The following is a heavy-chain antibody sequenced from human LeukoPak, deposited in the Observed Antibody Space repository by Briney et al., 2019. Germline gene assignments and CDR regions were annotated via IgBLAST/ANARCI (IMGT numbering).Heavy chain of an antibody. D-gene: IGHD3-3*01. CDR3: AKGGLRFLEWFPSYYMDV. CDR2: IRSDSSTI. V-gene: IGHV3-48*01. Sequence: GGPLRLSCAASGFTLSSYKMNWVRQAPGKGLEWVSYIRSDSSTIYYADSVKGRFTISRDNSKNTLYLQMNSLRAEDTAVYYCAKGGLRFLEWFPSYYMDVWGKGTTVTVSS. CDR1: GFTLSSYK. J-gene: IGHJ6*03.